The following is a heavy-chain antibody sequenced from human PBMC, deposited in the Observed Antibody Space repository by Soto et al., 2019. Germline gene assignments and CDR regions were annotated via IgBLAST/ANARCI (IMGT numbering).Heavy chain of an antibody. CDR3: ARRLSGPKEEYNSYESDGLDV. Sequence: PGESLKIYCRGPGCSFTTHWITWVRQTPGKGLERMGKIDPSNSYSNSRPSCQGHITISVDRSISTAYLQWIRLEASDNARYYCARRLSGPKEEYNSYESDGLDVWGQGTKFTVS. CDR2: IDPSNSYS. J-gene: IGHJ6*02. D-gene: IGHD5-12*01. CDR1: GCSFTTHW. V-gene: IGHV5-10-1*01.